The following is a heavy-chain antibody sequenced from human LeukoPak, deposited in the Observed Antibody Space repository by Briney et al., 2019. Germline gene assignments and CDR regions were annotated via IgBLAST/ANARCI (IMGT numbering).Heavy chain of an antibody. J-gene: IGHJ4*02. D-gene: IGHD3-22*01. CDR2: INGGSGNT. V-gene: IGHV1-3*01. CDR1: GYTYTDYT. Sequence: GASVKVSCKASGYTYTDYTMHWLRQAPGQRLEWMGWINGGSGNTKYSPEFQGRVTITRDTSASTAYMELSSLRSEDTAVYYCANPRYDSSGYYYVDWGQGTLVTVSS. CDR3: ANPRYDSSGYYYVD.